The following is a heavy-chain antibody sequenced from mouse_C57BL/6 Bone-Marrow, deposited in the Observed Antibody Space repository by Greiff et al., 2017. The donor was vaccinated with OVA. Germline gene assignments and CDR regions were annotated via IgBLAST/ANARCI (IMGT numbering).Heavy chain of an antibody. CDR1: GYTFTSYW. V-gene: IGHV1-5*01. D-gene: IGHD2-3*01. CDR3: TRGDGYYSAWFAY. J-gene: IGHJ3*01. Sequence: EVQLQQSGTVLARPGASVKMSCKTSGYTFTSYWMHWVKQRPGQGLEWIGAIYPGNSDTSYNQKFKGKAKLTAVTSASTAYMELSSLTTEDSAVYYCTRGDGYYSAWFAYWGQGTLVTVSA. CDR2: IYPGNSDT.